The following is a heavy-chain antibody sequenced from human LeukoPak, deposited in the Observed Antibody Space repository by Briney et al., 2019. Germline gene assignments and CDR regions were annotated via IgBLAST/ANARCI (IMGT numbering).Heavy chain of an antibody. CDR2: IYHSGST. Sequence: SETLSLTCAVSGGSISSGGYSWSWIRQLPGKGLEWIGYIYHSGSTYYNPSLKSRVTISVDRSKNQFSLKLSSVTAADTAVYYCARATGRYFDYWGQGTLVTVSS. J-gene: IGHJ4*02. CDR1: GGSISSGGYS. D-gene: IGHD1-14*01. V-gene: IGHV4-30-2*01. CDR3: ARATGRYFDY.